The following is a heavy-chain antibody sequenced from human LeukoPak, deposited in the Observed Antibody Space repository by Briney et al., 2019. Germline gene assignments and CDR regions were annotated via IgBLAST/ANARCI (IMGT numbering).Heavy chain of an antibody. J-gene: IGHJ4*02. CDR1: GFTFSSYW. CDR2: INSDGSST. V-gene: IGHV3-74*01. Sequence: GRSLRLSCAASGFTFSSYWMHWVRQAPGKGLVWVSRINSDGSSTSYADSVKGRFTISRDNAKDTLYLQMNSLRAEATAVYYCARVPVEENDYFDYWGQGTLVTVSS. D-gene: IGHD1-1*01. CDR3: ARVPVEENDYFDY.